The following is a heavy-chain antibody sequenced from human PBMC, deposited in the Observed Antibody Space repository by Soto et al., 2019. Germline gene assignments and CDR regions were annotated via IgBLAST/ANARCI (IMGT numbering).Heavy chain of an antibody. J-gene: IGHJ3*02. V-gene: IGHV3-48*02. CDR2: IFSSTTTI. CDR1: GFPFSYYG. CDR3: ARGWGDVVHDAFDI. Sequence: EGQLVESGGGLVQPGGSLRLSCAASGFPFSYYGMNWFRQAPGKGLEWVSYIFSSTTTIYYADSVKGRFTISRDNAKNSLYLEMNSLRDEDTAVYYCARGWGDVVHDAFDIWGRGTLVTVSS. D-gene: IGHD3-16*01.